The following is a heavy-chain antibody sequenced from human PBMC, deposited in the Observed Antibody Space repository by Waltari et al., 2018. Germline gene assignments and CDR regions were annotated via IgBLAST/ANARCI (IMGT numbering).Heavy chain of an antibody. CDR2: IWYDGSNK. J-gene: IGHJ4*02. D-gene: IGHD3-22*01. CDR3: ARDYYDSSGYY. V-gene: IGHV3-33*01. Sequence: QVQLVESGGGVVQPGRSLRLSCAASGFTFSSYGMPWVRQAPGKGLEWVAVIWYDGSNKYYADSVKGRFTISRDNSKNTLYLQMNSLRAEDTAVYYCARDYYDSSGYYWGQGTLVTVSS. CDR1: GFTFSSYG.